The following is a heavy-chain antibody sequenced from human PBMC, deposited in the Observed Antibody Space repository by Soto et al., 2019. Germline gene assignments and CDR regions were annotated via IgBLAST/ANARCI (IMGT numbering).Heavy chain of an antibody. CDR1: GFTFSSYA. Sequence: PGGSLRLSCAASGFTFSSYAMSWVRQAPGKGLEWVSAISGSGGSTYYADSVKGRFTISRDNSKNTLYLQMNSLRAEDTAVYYCARDQTILHGSSWYPIDYWGQGTLVTVSS. V-gene: IGHV3-23*01. D-gene: IGHD6-13*01. CDR2: ISGSGGST. CDR3: ARDQTILHGSSWYPIDY. J-gene: IGHJ4*02.